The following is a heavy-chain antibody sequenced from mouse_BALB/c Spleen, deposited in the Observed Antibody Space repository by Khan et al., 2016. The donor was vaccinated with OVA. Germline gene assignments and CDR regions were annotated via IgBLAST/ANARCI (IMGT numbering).Heavy chain of an antibody. CDR1: GFTFSSYG. CDR2: ISGDSSTI. Sequence: EVELVESGGGLVQPGGSRTLSCAASGFTFSSYGMHWVRQAPEKGLEWVAYISGDSSTIYYADTVKGRLTISRDNPKNTLFLQMTSLMSEDTAMYYCATSYYCGYYFDYWGPGTTLTVSS. CDR3: ATSYYCGYYFDY. D-gene: IGHD1-1*01. J-gene: IGHJ2*01. V-gene: IGHV5-17*02.